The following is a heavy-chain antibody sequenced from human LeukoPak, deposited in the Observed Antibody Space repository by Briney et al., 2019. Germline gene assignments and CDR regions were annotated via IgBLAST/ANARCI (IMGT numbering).Heavy chain of an antibody. CDR2: IYSGGST. CDR3: ARPTSGYYYDSGGYSYYFDY. V-gene: IGHV3-53*05. J-gene: IGHJ4*02. D-gene: IGHD3-22*01. Sequence: GGSLRLSCAASGFTVSDNYMTWVRLAPGKGLEWVSLIYSGGSTYYPDSVKGRFTISRDNSKNTLYLQMNSLRAEDTAVYYCARPTSGYYYDSGGYSYYFDYWGQGTLVTVSS. CDR1: GFTVSDNY.